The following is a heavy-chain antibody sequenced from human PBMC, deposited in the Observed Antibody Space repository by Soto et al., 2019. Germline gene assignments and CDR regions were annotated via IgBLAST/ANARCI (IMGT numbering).Heavy chain of an antibody. Sequence: PSETLSLTCAVSGGSISSSNWWSWVRQPPGKGKEWIGEIYHSGSTNYNPSLKSRVTISVDKSKNQFSLKLSSVTAADTAVYYCARVPLRFLEWPPTAFDIWGQGTMVTVSS. D-gene: IGHD3-3*01. CDR3: ARVPLRFLEWPPTAFDI. J-gene: IGHJ3*02. CDR1: GGSISSSNW. V-gene: IGHV4-4*02. CDR2: IYHSGST.